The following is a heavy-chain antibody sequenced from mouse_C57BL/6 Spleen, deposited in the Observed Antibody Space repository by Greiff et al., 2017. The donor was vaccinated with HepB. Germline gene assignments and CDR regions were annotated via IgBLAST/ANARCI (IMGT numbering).Heavy chain of an antibody. CDR2: ISSGGDYI. CDR1: GFTFSSYA. V-gene: IGHV5-9-1*02. Sequence: VESGEGLVKPGGSLKLSCAASGFTFSSYAMSWVRQTPEKRLEWVAYISSGGDYIYYADTVKGRFTISRDNARNTLYLQMSSLKSEDTAMYYCTREIYYYGSSYYYAMDYWGQGTSVTVSS. D-gene: IGHD1-1*01. J-gene: IGHJ4*01. CDR3: TREIYYYGSSYYYAMDY.